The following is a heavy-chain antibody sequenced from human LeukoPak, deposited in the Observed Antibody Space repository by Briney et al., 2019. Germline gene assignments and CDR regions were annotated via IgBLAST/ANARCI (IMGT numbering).Heavy chain of an antibody. CDR1: GGSISSYY. V-gene: IGHV4-4*07. Sequence: SETLSLTCTVSGGSISSYYWSWIRQPAGKGLEWIGRTYTSGSTNYNPSLKSRVTISVDKSKNQFSLKLSSVTAADTAVYYCARGSREPGYSSSWYFDHWGQGTLVTVSS. D-gene: IGHD6-13*01. CDR3: ARGSREPGYSSSWYFDH. CDR2: TYTSGST. J-gene: IGHJ4*02.